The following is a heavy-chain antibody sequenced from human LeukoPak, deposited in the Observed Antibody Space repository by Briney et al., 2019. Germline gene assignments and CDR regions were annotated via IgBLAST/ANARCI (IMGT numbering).Heavy chain of an antibody. CDR2: IKTDGSET. CDR1: GFRFSDYW. J-gene: IGHJ4*02. Sequence: PGGSLRLSCAASGFRFSDYWMTWVRQAPGKGLECVANIKTDGSETYYPDSVKGRFTVSRDNAKNSLYLQMNSMRVEDTAVYYCTRDLNPDSSGWGQGTLVTVSS. D-gene: IGHD3-22*01. CDR3: TRDLNPDSSG. V-gene: IGHV3-7*01.